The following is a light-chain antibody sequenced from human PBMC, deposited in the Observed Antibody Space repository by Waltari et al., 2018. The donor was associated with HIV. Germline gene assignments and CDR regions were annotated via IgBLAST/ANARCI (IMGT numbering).Light chain of an antibody. Sequence: QSVLTQPLSVSATPGQQVTISCSGSLLNLGNTDVSSYRPLPGTAPKLLIYENNKRPSGIPDRFSGSKSGTSATLGITGLQTGDEADYYCRTWDSSLNADVVFGGGTKLTVL. J-gene: IGLJ2*01. CDR2: ENN. CDR3: RTWDSSLNADVV. CDR1: LLNLGNTD. V-gene: IGLV1-51*02.